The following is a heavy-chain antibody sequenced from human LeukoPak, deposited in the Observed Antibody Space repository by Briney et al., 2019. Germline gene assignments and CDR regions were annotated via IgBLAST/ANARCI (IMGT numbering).Heavy chain of an antibody. CDR2: IYTSGST. V-gene: IGHV4-61*02. CDR3: ARATKFYYYYYMDV. CDR1: GGSISSGSYY. Sequence: SETLSLTCTVSGGSISSGSYYWSWIRQPAGEGLEWIGRIYTSGSTNYNPSLKSRVTISVDTSKNQLSLKLSSVTAADTAVYYCARATKFYYYYYMDVWGKGTTVTVSS. J-gene: IGHJ6*03. D-gene: IGHD2-2*01.